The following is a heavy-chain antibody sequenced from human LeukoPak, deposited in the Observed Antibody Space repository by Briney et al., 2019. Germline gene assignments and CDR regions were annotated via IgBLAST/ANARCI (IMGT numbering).Heavy chain of an antibody. J-gene: IGHJ4*02. CDR1: GFTFSNYG. D-gene: IGHD6-13*01. CDR2: IRYDGNNK. Sequence: GGSLRLSCGASGFTFSNYGMLWVRQAPGKGLDWVAFIRYDGNNKLYADSVKGRFTISRDNSKNTLYLQMNSLRAEDTAVYYCAREDEGSWYEFDYWGQGTLVTVSS. CDR3: AREDEGSWYEFDY. V-gene: IGHV3-30*02.